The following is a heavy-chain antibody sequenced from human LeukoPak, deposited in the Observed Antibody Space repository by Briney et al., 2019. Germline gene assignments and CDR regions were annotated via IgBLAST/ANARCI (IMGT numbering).Heavy chain of an antibody. Sequence: GGSLRLSCAASGFTFSSYAMSWVRQAPGKGLEWVSGISGSGDSTYYADSVTGRFTISRDNSKNTLYPQMDSLRAEDTAVYYCAKDLNPYSSSSSDYWGQGTLVTVSS. CDR1: GFTFSSYA. CDR2: ISGSGDST. D-gene: IGHD6-6*01. CDR3: AKDLNPYSSSSSDY. V-gene: IGHV3-23*01. J-gene: IGHJ4*02.